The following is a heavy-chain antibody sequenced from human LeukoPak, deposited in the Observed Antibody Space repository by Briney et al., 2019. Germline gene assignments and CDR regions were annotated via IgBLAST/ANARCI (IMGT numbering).Heavy chain of an antibody. Sequence: GGSLRLSCAASGFTFSDYYMSWIRQAPGKGLEWVSYISSSSSYTNYADSVKGRFTISRDNAKNSLYLQMNSLRAEDTAVYHCARVKGAYCGGDCYDYYFDYWGQGTLVTVSS. CDR3: ARVKGAYCGGDCYDYYFDY. J-gene: IGHJ4*02. V-gene: IGHV3-11*06. D-gene: IGHD2-21*02. CDR1: GFTFSDYY. CDR2: ISSSSSYT.